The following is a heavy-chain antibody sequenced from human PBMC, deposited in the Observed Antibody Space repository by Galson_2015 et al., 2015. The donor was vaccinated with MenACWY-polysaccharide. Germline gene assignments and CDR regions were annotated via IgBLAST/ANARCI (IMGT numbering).Heavy chain of an antibody. D-gene: IGHD5-24*01. Sequence: SLRLSCAASGFRVNTYYMNWVRQTPGKGLEWVSSISNSGNDMQYTVSVRGRFTISRDIAQNSLFLQMNSLGVEDTAIYYCAKDFHNYGMDVWGHGTTVTVSS. V-gene: IGHV3-21*06. CDR3: AKDFHNYGMDV. CDR1: GFRVNTYY. CDR2: ISNSGNDM. J-gene: IGHJ6*02.